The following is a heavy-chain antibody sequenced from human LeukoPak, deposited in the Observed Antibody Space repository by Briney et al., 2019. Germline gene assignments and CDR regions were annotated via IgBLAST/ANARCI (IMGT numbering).Heavy chain of an antibody. CDR2: ISYDGSNK. CDR1: GYTFSRHD. Sequence: PGGSLRLSCTASGYTFSRHDEHWVRQAPGKRLEWVAVISYDGSNKYYADSVKGRFTISRDNSKNTLYLQMTMLRAEDAAVYYCLWVGDTIFDYYFDYWGQGTLVTVSS. J-gene: IGHJ4*02. V-gene: IGHV3-30*03. D-gene: IGHD3-10*01. CDR3: LWVGDTIFDYYFDY.